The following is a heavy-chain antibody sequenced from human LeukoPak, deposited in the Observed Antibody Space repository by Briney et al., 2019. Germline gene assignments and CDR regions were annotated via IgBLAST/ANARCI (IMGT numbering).Heavy chain of an antibody. CDR2: ISYDGSNK. J-gene: IGHJ4*02. CDR3: AVLGY. D-gene: IGHD3-3*02. CDR1: GFTFSSYA. Sequence: GGSLRLSCAASGFTFSSYAMHWVRQAPGKGLEWVAVISYDGSNKYYADSVKGRFTISRGNSKNTLYLQMNSLRAEDTAVYYCAVLGYWGQGTLVTVSS. V-gene: IGHV3-30-3*01.